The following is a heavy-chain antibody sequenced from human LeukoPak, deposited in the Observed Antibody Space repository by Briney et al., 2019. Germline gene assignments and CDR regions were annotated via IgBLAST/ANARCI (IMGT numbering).Heavy chain of an antibody. CDR2: INPNSGGT. D-gene: IGHD6-19*01. V-gene: IGHV1-2*02. CDR3: ARASKAVAAPLGY. Sequence: ASVKDSCKASGYTFTGYYMHWVRQAPGQGLEWMGWINPNSGGTNYAQKFQGRVTMTRDTSISTAYMELSRLRSDDTAVYYCARASKAVAAPLGYWGQGTLVTVSS. J-gene: IGHJ4*02. CDR1: GYTFTGYY.